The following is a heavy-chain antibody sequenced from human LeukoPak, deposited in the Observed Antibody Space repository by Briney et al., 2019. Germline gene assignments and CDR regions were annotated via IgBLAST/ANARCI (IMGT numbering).Heavy chain of an antibody. Sequence: GGSLRLSCAACGFLFSGAFMSWVRQAPGKGLEWVGRIKHPRHGGTTDYAAAVKDRFTISRDDSINTLYLHMSSLKAEDTAMYYCATDWGSGSSYVRAFDLWGRGTMVTVSS. CDR3: ATDWGSGSSYVRAFDL. V-gene: IGHV3-15*01. CDR1: GFLFSGAF. D-gene: IGHD3-16*01. CDR2: IKHPRHGGTT. J-gene: IGHJ3*01.